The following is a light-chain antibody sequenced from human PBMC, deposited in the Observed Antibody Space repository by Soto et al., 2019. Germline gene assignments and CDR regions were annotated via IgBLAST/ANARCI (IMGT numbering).Light chain of an antibody. CDR1: QSISSW. CDR3: QQYDSYST. J-gene: IGKJ1*01. CDR2: KAS. V-gene: IGKV1-5*03. Sequence: DIQLTQSPSNLSASVGDRVTITCRASQSISSWLAWYQKKPGKGPNVLIHKASTLESGVPSRFSGSGFGTEFTLTINSLQPGDSATYYCQQYDSYSTFGQGTKVDIK.